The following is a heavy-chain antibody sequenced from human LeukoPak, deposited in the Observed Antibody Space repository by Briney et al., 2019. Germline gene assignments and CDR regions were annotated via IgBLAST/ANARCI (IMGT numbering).Heavy chain of an antibody. Sequence: SVKVSCKASGGTFSSYAISWVRQAPGQGLEWMGRIIPIFGTANYAQKFQGRVTITTDESTSTAYMELSSLRSEDTAVYYCARGAYYYDSSGYPWVDAFDIWGQGTMVTVSS. V-gene: IGHV1-69*05. CDR1: GGTFSSYA. CDR3: ARGAYYYDSSGYPWVDAFDI. CDR2: IIPIFGTA. J-gene: IGHJ3*02. D-gene: IGHD3-22*01.